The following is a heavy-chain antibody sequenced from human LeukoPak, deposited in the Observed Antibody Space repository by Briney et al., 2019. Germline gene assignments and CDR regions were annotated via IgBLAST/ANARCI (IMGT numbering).Heavy chain of an antibody. D-gene: IGHD3-22*01. CDR1: GFTFSSYS. V-gene: IGHV3-21*01. CDR2: ISSSSSYI. CDR3: ARETYDSSGYYGY. J-gene: IGHJ4*02. Sequence: GGSLRLSCAASGFTFSSYSMSWVRQAPGKGLEWVSSISSSSSYIYYADSVKGRFTISRDNAKNSLYLQMNSLRAEDTAVYYCARETYDSSGYYGYWGQGTLVTVSS.